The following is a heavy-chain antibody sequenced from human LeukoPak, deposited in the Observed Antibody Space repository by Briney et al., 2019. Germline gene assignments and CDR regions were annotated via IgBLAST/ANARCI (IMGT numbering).Heavy chain of an antibody. D-gene: IGHD3-22*01. J-gene: IGHJ3*02. CDR2: ASHSGST. CDR1: GGSINNYY. CDR3: AKDTVYHDHSDYYEDVFDS. V-gene: IGHV4-59*01. Sequence: SETLSLTCIVSGGSINNYYWSWIRQPPGKGLEWIGYASHSGSTNSSPSLKSRVSISVDTSKNQISLKLSSVTAADTPVYYFAKDTVYHDHSDYYEDVFDSWGQGTMVTVSS.